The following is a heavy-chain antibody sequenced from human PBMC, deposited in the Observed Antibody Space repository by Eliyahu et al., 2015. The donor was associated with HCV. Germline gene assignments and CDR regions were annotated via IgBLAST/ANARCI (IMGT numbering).Heavy chain of an antibody. CDR1: GGSFSGYY. J-gene: IGHJ6*02. Sequence: QVQLQQWGAGLLKPSETLSLTCAVYGGSFSGYYWSWIRQPPGKGLEWIGEINHSGSTNYNPSLKSRVTISVDTSKNQFSLKLSSVTAADTAVYYCARGNLNRPIPVYYYYYGMDVWGQGTTVTVSS. V-gene: IGHV4-34*01. D-gene: IGHD1-14*01. CDR3: ARGNLNRPIPVYYYYYGMDV. CDR2: INHSGST.